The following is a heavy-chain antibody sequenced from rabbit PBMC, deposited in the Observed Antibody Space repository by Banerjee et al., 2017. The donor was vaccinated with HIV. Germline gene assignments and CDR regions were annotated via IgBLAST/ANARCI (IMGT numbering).Heavy chain of an antibody. V-gene: IGHV1S40*01. CDR2: IYAGSSGST. CDR3: ARDLAGVIGWNFNL. CDR1: GFSFSSSYY. D-gene: IGHD4-1*01. J-gene: IGHJ4*01. Sequence: QSLEESGGDLVKPGASLTLTCTASGFSFSSSYYIWWVRQAPGKGLEWIACIYAGSSGSTWYASWVNGRFTISKTSSTTVTLQMTSLTGADTATYFCARDLAGVIGWNFNLWGPGTLVTVS.